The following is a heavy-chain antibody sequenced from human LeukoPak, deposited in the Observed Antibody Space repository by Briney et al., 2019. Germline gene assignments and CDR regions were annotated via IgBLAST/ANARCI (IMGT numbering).Heavy chain of an antibody. CDR2: IYYSGST. CDR1: GGSISSYY. Sequence: NPSETLSLTCTVSGGSISSYYWSWIRQPPGKGLEWIGYIYYSGSTNYNPSLKSRVTISVDTSKNQFSLKLSSVTAADTAVYYCARGYYDSSGYYPWGYWGQGTLVTVSS. D-gene: IGHD3-22*01. CDR3: ARGYYDSSGYYPWGY. J-gene: IGHJ4*02. V-gene: IGHV4-59*01.